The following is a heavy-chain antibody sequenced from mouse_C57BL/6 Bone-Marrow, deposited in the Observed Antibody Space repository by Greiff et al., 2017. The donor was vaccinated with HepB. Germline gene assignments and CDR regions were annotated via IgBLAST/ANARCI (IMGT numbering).Heavy chain of an antibody. CDR2: INPSTGGT. Sequence: EVKLVESGPELVKPGASVKISCKASGYSFTGYYMNWVKQSPEKSLEWIGEINPSTGGTTYNQKFKAKATLTVDKSSSTAYMQLKSLTSEDSAVYYCARRSYYGDYWGQGTTLTVSS. D-gene: IGHD2-1*01. J-gene: IGHJ2*01. CDR3: ARRSYYGDY. V-gene: IGHV1-42*01. CDR1: GYSFTGYY.